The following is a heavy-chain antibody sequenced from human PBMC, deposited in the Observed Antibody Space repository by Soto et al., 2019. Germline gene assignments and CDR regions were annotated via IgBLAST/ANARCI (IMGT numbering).Heavy chain of an antibody. CDR2: INPHGGST. CDR1: ADTFTSYY. J-gene: IGHJ5*02. CDR3: AREFIEYSSQTSWFDP. D-gene: IGHD3-22*01. Sequence: QVQLVQSGAEMKRPGASVKVSCKAPADTFTSYYLNWVRQAPGQGLEWMGVINPHGGSTKFAQKFQGRVTMTRDTSRSTVYMELSSLRYEDTATYYCAREFIEYSSQTSWFDPWGQGTLVTVSS. V-gene: IGHV1-46*01.